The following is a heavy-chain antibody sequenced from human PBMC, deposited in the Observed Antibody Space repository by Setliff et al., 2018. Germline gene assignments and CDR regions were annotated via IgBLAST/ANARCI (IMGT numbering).Heavy chain of an antibody. J-gene: IGHJ3*02. D-gene: IGHD2-15*01. CDR2: IYTTGST. CDR3: ARKDGDM. Sequence: SETLSLTCTVSGDSIRNYHWSWFRQPPGSRLEWIGYIYTTGSTSYTPSLKSRVTMSVDTSKNQFSLKMRSVTAADAALYYCARKDGDMWGQGTMVTVS. V-gene: IGHV4-4*08. CDR1: GDSIRNYH.